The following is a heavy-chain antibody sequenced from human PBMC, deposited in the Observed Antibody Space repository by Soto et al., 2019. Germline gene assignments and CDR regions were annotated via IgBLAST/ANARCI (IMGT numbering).Heavy chain of an antibody. D-gene: IGHD6-19*01. V-gene: IGHV4-61*01. J-gene: IGHJ4*02. CDR2: IYYSGST. CDR1: GGSIISGSYY. Sequence: SDTLSLTCTVSGGSIISGSYYWSWIRQPPGKGLEWVGYIYYSGSTNYNPSLKSRVTISVDTSKNQFSLKLNSVTAADTAVYYCARDSSGWLGVDYWGQGTLVTVSS. CDR3: ARDSSGWLGVDY.